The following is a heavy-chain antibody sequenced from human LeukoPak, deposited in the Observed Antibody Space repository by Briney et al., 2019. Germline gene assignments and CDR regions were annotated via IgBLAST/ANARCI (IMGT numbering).Heavy chain of an antibody. J-gene: IGHJ4*02. D-gene: IGHD6-19*01. CDR3: ARAREITVSGTDYFDY. V-gene: IGHV3-74*01. Sequence: GGSLRLSCEASGFTFSRYWMHWVRQAPGKGLVWVSRIKSDGKTNYADSVKGRFTISRDNARNSLSLQMTSLRAEDTAVYYCARAREITVSGTDYFDYWGQGTLVTVSS. CDR1: GFTFSRYW. CDR2: IKSDGKT.